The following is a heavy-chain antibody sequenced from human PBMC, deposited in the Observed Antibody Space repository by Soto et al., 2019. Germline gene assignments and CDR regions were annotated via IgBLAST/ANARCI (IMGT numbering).Heavy chain of an antibody. D-gene: IGHD5-12*01. Sequence: QVTLKESGPVLVKPTETLTLTCTVSGFSLSNTRMGVSWIRQPPGKALEWLAHIFSNDKRSYNTSLKSRLTISKDTSKSQVVLSMTNMDPVDTATYYCARLLDIVATITWFDPWGQGTLVTVSS. CDR1: GFSLSNTRMG. CDR3: ARLLDIVATITWFDP. V-gene: IGHV2-26*01. CDR2: IFSNDKR. J-gene: IGHJ5*02.